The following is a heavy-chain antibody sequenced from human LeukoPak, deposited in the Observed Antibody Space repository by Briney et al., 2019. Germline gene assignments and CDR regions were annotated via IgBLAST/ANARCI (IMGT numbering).Heavy chain of an antibody. CDR1: GFTFSSYA. J-gene: IGHJ3*02. V-gene: IGHV3-23*01. CDR3: AKCRNFDFWSGGDAFDI. Sequence: GGSLRLSCAASGFTFSSYAMSWVRQAPGKGLEWVSAISGSAGGGTNYADSVRGRFTISRDNSKNTLYLQMNSLRAEDTAVYYCAKCRNFDFWSGGDAFDIWGQGTVVTVSS. D-gene: IGHD3-3*01. CDR2: ISGSAGGGT.